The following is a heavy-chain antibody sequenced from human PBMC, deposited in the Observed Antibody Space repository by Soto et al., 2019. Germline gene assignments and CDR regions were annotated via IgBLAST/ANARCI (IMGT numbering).Heavy chain of an antibody. D-gene: IGHD6-19*01. CDR1: GFTFSNYA. Sequence: EVQLLESGGAMVQPGGSLRLSCAASGFTFSNYAMNWVRQAPGKGLEWVSGLGASGDGTKYADSVKGRFTISRDNSGNTVYLQMNGLRAEDTAIYYCAKDSVLERGPWAWTVAGLERRSPHYLDHWGQGTLVAVSS. J-gene: IGHJ4*02. CDR2: LGASGDGT. CDR3: AKDSVLERGPWAWTVAGLERRSPHYLDH. V-gene: IGHV3-23*01.